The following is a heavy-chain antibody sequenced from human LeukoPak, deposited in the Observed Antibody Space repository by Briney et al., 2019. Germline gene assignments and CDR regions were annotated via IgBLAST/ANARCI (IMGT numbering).Heavy chain of an antibody. Sequence: SETLSLTCTVSGGSISSYFWSWFRQPPGKGLEWIGSIYYSGSTYYNPSLKSRVTISVDTSKNQFSLKLSSVTAADTAVYYCARSFTRSYRPGYFDYWGQGTLVTVSS. CDR1: GGSISSYF. CDR2: IYYSGST. J-gene: IGHJ4*02. V-gene: IGHV4-59*05. CDR3: ARSFTRSYRPGYFDY. D-gene: IGHD3-16*02.